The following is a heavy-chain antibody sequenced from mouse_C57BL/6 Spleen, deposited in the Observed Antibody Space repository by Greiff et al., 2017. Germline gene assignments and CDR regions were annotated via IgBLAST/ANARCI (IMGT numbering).Heavy chain of an antibody. Sequence: VQLQQSGPGLVQPSQSLSITCTVSGFSLTSYGVHWVRQSPGKGLEWLGVIWSGGSTDYTAAFISRLSISKDNSKSPVFFKMNSLQADDTAIYYCARYGNFYYFDYWGQGTTLTVSS. D-gene: IGHD2-1*01. V-gene: IGHV2-2*01. CDR2: IWSGGST. CDR3: ARYGNFYYFDY. CDR1: GFSLTSYG. J-gene: IGHJ2*01.